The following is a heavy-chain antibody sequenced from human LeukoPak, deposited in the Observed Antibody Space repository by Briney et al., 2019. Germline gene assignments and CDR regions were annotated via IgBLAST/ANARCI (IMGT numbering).Heavy chain of an antibody. Sequence: PGGSLRLSCAASGFTFSKCWMLWVRQAPGKGLESVSRINTDGTVTTYADSVKGRFTVSRDSADNTMFLQMNSVRDEDTAVYYCATKQWLAPPPDSWGQGTPVTVSS. CDR2: INTDGTVT. D-gene: IGHD6-19*01. CDR1: GFTFSKCW. J-gene: IGHJ4*02. CDR3: ATKQWLAPPPDS. V-gene: IGHV3-74*01.